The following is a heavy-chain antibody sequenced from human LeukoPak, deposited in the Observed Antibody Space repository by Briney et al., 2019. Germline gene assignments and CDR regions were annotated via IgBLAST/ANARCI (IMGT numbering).Heavy chain of an antibody. CDR1: GFTFSSYA. CDR3: AKGYYDSKSNSYGMDV. J-gene: IGHJ6*02. V-gene: IGHV3-23*01. Sequence: PGGSLRLSCAASGFTFSSYAMSWVRQAPGKGLEWVSAISGSGGKTHYADSVKGRFTISRDNSKNTLYLQMNSLRAEDTALYYCAKGYYDSKSNSYGMDVWGQGTTATVSS. D-gene: IGHD3-10*01. CDR2: ISGSGGKT.